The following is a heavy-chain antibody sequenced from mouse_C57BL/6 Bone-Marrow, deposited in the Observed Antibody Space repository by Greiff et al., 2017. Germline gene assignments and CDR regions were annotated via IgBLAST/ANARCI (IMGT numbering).Heavy chain of an antibody. CDR1: GYTFTDYY. V-gene: IGHV1-26*01. J-gene: IGHJ2*01. CDR2: INPNNGGT. CDR3: ARSRVYDYDGFDY. D-gene: IGHD2-4*01. Sequence: VQLQQSGPELVKPGASVKISCKASGYTFTDYYMNWVKQSHGKSLEWIGDINPNNGGTSYNQKFKGKATLTVDKSSSTAYMELRSLTSEDSAVYYCARSRVYDYDGFDYWGQGTTRTVSS.